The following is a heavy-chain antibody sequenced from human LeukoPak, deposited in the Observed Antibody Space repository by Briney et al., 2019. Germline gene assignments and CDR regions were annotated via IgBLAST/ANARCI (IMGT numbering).Heavy chain of an antibody. CDR2: IWYDGSNK. D-gene: IGHD3-3*01. Sequence: GRSLRLSCAASGFTFSSYGMHWVRQAPGKGLEWVAVIWYDGSNKYYADSVKGRFTISRDNSKNTLYLQMSSLRVEDTAVYYCAKAWRFLELYMDVWGKGTTVTVSS. V-gene: IGHV3-33*06. CDR3: AKAWRFLELYMDV. CDR1: GFTFSSYG. J-gene: IGHJ6*03.